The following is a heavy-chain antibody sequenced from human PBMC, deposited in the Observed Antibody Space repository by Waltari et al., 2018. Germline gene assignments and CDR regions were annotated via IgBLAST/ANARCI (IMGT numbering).Heavy chain of an antibody. J-gene: IGHJ5*02. Sequence: QVHLVPSGVEVKKPGASVTVSCKASGHTFSSYYIYWLRQAPGQGLEWMGMINPTGDQTTYAQRFQGRVTMTRDTSTTTAYMDLRSLKSEDTAVYFCAMSTGYSRFDPWGQGTRVTVSS. V-gene: IGHV1-46*01. CDR3: AMSTGYSRFDP. D-gene: IGHD3-9*01. CDR2: INPTGDQT. CDR1: GHTFSSYY.